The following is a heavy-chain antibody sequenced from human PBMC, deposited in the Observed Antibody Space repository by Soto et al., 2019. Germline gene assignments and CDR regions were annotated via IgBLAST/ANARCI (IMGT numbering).Heavy chain of an antibody. V-gene: IGHV4-30-2*01. CDR2: IYHSGST. J-gene: IGHJ3*02. CDR1: GGSISSGGYS. Sequence: PSETLSLTCAVSGGSISSGGYSWSWIRQPPGKGLEWIGYIYHSGSTYYNPSLKSRVTISVDRSKNQFSLKLSSVTAADTAVYYCARSPQHHQPNPLDIWGQGTMVTVSS. CDR3: ARSPQHHQPNPLDI. D-gene: IGHD2-2*01.